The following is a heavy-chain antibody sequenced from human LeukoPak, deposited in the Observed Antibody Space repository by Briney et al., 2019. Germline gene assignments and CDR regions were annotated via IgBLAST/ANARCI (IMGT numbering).Heavy chain of an antibody. CDR3: ARVFNAFSFDL. D-gene: IGHD2-21*01. J-gene: IGHJ2*01. CDR1: GFTSSRYW. CDR2: ISNDESST. Sequence: VGSLRLSCAASGFTSSRYWMHSVRQGPGKGLVWVSRISNDESSTSYADSVKGRLTISRDNANNTVYLQMNSLRAEDTAVYYCARVFNAFSFDLWGRGTLVTVSS. V-gene: IGHV3-74*01.